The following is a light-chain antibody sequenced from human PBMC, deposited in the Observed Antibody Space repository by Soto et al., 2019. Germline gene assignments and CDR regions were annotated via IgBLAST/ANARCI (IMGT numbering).Light chain of an antibody. CDR3: QQYASSPLT. V-gene: IGKV3-20*01. CDR2: DAS. Sequence: EIELTQSPGTLSLSPGERATLSCRASQSVSSSYLAWYQQKPGQAPRLLIYDASSRATGIPDRFSGSGSGTDFTLTISRLQPEDFAVYYCQQYASSPLTFGGGTTVDIK. J-gene: IGKJ4*01. CDR1: QSVSSSY.